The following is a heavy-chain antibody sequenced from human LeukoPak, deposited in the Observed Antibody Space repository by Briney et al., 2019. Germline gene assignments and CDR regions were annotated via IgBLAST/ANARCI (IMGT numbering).Heavy chain of an antibody. V-gene: IGHV3-30*18. CDR3: AKDLAGCRDRKTYCGNWFDP. CDR1: GFTFSSYG. Sequence: PGGSPRLSCAASGFTFSSYGMHWVRQAPGKGLEWVAVISYDGSNKYYADSVKGRFTISRDNSKNTLYLQMYSLRAEDTAVYYCAKDLAGCRDRKTYCGNWFDPWGQGTLVTVSS. D-gene: IGHD2-21*01. J-gene: IGHJ5*02. CDR2: ISYDGSNK.